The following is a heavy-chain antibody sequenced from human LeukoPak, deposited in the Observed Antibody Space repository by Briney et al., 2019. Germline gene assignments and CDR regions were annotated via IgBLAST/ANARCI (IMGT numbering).Heavy chain of an antibody. Sequence: PSETLSLTCGVSGGSFSGYYWSWIRQSPGKGLEWIGRIYTSGSTNYNPSLKSRVTMSVDTSKNQFSLKLSSVTAADTAVYYCAREGYYGSGSYYNFDYWGQGTLVTVSS. CDR1: GGSFSGYY. CDR3: AREGYYGSGSYYNFDY. V-gene: IGHV4-4*07. CDR2: IYTSGST. D-gene: IGHD3-10*01. J-gene: IGHJ4*02.